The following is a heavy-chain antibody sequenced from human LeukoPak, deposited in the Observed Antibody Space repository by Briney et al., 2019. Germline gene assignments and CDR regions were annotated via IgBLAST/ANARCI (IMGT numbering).Heavy chain of an antibody. D-gene: IGHD2-21*02. CDR2: ISEISTYI. CDR3: ARTRSCGGGFYPWDFHY. Sequence: GGSLRLSCAASGFTFSDYCMNWVRQAPGTGLEWVSSISEISTYIYHADSAKGRFTISRDNARNSLYLQMDSLKVEDTAVYYCARTRSCGGGFYPWDFHYWGQGTPVTVSS. V-gene: IGHV3-21*01. J-gene: IGHJ4*02. CDR1: GFTFSDYC.